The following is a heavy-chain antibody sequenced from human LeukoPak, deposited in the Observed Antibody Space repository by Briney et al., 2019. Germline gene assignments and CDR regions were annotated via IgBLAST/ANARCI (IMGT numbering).Heavy chain of an antibody. V-gene: IGHV3-23*01. J-gene: IGHJ4*02. CDR3: ARVIMTTVTTYFDY. Sequence: GGSLRLSCAASGFTFSSYTMSWVRQAPGKGLEWVSTITTSDGNTYYADSVKGRFTISRDNSKNTLYLQMNSLRAEDTAVYYCARVIMTTVTTYFDYWGQGTLVTVSS. D-gene: IGHD4-17*01. CDR2: ITTSDGNT. CDR1: GFTFSSYT.